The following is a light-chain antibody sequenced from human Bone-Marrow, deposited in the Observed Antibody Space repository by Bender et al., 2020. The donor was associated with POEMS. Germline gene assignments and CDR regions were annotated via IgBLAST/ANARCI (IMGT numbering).Light chain of an antibody. CDR1: SSDVGGYNY. CDR3: CLYAGSSTLV. J-gene: IGLJ2*01. V-gene: IGLV2-23*02. CDR2: AVT. Sequence: QSALTQPPSASGSPGQSVAISCTGTSSDVGGYNYVSWYQQHPGKAPKLMIYAVTKRPSGVSNRFSGSKSGNTASLTISGLQAEDEADYYCCLYAGSSTLVFGGGTKLTVL.